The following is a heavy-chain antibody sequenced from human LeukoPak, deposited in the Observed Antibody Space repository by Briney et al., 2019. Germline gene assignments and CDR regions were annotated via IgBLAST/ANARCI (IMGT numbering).Heavy chain of an antibody. J-gene: IGHJ1*01. Sequence: GGSLRLSCAASGFTFSSYGMHWVRQAPGKGLEWVAFIRYDGSNKYYADSVKGRFTISRDNSKNMLYLQMNSLRAEDTAVYYCAKEGVVIRPTSFAEYFQHWGQGTLVTVSS. CDR3: AKEGVVIRPTSFAEYFQH. CDR1: GFTFSSYG. V-gene: IGHV3-30*02. CDR2: IRYDGSNK. D-gene: IGHD3-22*01.